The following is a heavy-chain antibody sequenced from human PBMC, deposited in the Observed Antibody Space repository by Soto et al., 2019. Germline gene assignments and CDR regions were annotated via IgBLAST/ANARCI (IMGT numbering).Heavy chain of an antibody. CDR2: IIPIFGTA. J-gene: IGHJ6*02. CDR3: ARADRMVRTGVYYYYYGMDV. Sequence: QVQLVQSGAEVKKPGSSVKVSCKASGGTFSSYAISWVRQAPGQGLEWMGGIIPIFGTANYAQKFQGRVAIPWDESASTAYMELSRLMSEATAVYYCARADRMVRTGVYYYYYGMDVGGQGTTVTVSS. D-gene: IGHD3-10*01. V-gene: IGHV1-69*05. CDR1: GGTFSSYA.